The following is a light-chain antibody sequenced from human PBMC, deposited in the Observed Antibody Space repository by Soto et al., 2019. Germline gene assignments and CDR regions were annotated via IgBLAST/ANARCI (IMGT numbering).Light chain of an antibody. J-gene: IGKJ1*01. CDR3: QQYNNWPPWT. CDR1: QSVSSN. Sequence: EIVMTQSPATLSVSPGERATLSCRASQSVSSNLAWYQQKPGQAPRLLIYGASTRATGIPARFSGSGSGTEFTLTISSLQSEDFAVYYCQQYNNWPPWTFGQGTTVDIX. V-gene: IGKV3-15*01. CDR2: GAS.